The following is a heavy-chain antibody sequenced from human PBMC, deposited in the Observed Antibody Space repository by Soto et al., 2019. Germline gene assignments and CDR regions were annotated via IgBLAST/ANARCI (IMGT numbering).Heavy chain of an antibody. CDR2: ISYYGRNK. J-gene: IGHJ4*02. D-gene: IGHD3-10*01. Sequence: GSLLLACAASGCTFSNYAMHGVRQAPGKGLEWVAVISYYGRNKYYADSVKGRFTISRDNSKNTLYLQVNSLRADDKAVYYCARNGSGNYYHFDYWGQGTLVTVYS. CDR1: GCTFSNYA. CDR3: ARNGSGNYYHFDY. V-gene: IGHV3-30*04.